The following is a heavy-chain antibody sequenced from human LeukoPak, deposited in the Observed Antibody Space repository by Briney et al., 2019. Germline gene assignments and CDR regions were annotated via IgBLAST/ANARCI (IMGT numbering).Heavy chain of an antibody. CDR1: GYTFTGYY. J-gene: IGHJ4*02. CDR3: ARGPYCGGDCYSRPFFDY. Sequence: ASVKVSCKGSGYTFTGYYMHWVRQAPGQGLEWMGWINSNSGGTNYAQKFQGRVTMTRDTSISTAYVEVSTLRSDDTAVYYCARGPYCGGDCYSRPFFDYWGQGTLVTVSS. V-gene: IGHV1-2*02. CDR2: INSNSGGT. D-gene: IGHD2-21*02.